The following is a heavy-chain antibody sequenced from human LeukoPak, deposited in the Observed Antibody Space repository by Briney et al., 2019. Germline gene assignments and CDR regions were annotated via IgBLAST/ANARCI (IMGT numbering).Heavy chain of an antibody. CDR3: ATDPSRGGSYEVGEDY. V-gene: IGHV1-24*01. CDR1: GYTLTELS. J-gene: IGHJ4*02. D-gene: IGHD1-26*01. CDR2: FDPEDGET. Sequence: ALVKVSCKVSGYTLTELSMHWVQPAPGKGLEWMGGFDPEDGETIYAQKFQGRVTMTEDTSTDTAYMELSSLRSEDAAVYYCATDPSRGGSYEVGEDYWGQGTLVTVSS.